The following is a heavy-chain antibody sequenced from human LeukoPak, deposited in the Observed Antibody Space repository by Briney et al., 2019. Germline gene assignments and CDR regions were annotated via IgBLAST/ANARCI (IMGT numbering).Heavy chain of an antibody. V-gene: IGHV1-18*01. Sequence: GASVKVSCKASGYTFTSYGISWVRQAPGQGLEWMGWISAYNGNTNYAQKLQGRVTMTTDTSTSTAYMELRSLRSDDTAVYYCARGSLVTSDYYMDVWAKGTTVTVSS. D-gene: IGHD4-11*01. CDR1: GYTFTSYG. J-gene: IGHJ6*03. CDR3: ARGSLVTSDYYMDV. CDR2: ISAYNGNT.